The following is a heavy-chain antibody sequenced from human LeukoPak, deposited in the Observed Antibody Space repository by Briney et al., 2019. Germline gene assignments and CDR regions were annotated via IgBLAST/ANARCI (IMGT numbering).Heavy chain of an antibody. CDR1: GGSISSSSYY. V-gene: IGHV4-39*07. D-gene: IGHD5-18*01. J-gene: IGHJ4*02. CDR2: IYYSGST. CDR3: ARDVPPTATDY. Sequence: SETLSLTCTVSGGSISSSSYYWGWIRQPPGKGLEWIGSIYYSGSTYYNPSLKSRVTISVDTSKNQFSLKLSSVTAADTAVYYCARDVPPTATDYWGQGTLVTVSS.